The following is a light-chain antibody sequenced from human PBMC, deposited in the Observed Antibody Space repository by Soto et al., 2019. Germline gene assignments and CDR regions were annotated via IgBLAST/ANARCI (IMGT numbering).Light chain of an antibody. CDR2: AAS. CDR3: QQYKTYPLT. Sequence: DIQMTQSPSSLSASVGDRVTITCRASQDINSYLAWFQQIPGKAPKSLIYAASRLQSGVPSKFSGSSSGTDFTLTITNLQPEDFATYYCQQYKTYPLTFGGGTKVEI. V-gene: IGKV1-16*02. CDR1: QDINSY. J-gene: IGKJ4*01.